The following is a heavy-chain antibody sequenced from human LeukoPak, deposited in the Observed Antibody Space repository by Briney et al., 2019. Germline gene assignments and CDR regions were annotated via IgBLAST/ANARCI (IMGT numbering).Heavy chain of an antibody. J-gene: IGHJ4*02. V-gene: IGHV3-21*01. CDR1: GFTFSSYS. CDR2: ISSNSSYK. D-gene: IGHD4-11*01. Sequence: PGGSLRLSCAASGFTFSSYSMNWARQAPGKGWEWVSSISSNSSYKYSADSVTGRFTISRDNAKNSLYLQMNSLRAEDTAVYYCARDPATSTVTTLGYWGQGTLVTVSS. CDR3: ARDPATSTVTTLGY.